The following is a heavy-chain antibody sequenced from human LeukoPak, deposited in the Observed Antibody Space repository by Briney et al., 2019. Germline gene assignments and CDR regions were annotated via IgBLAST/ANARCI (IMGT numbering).Heavy chain of an antibody. J-gene: IGHJ4*02. Sequence: PSQALSLTCTVSGGSISSGGYYWIWIRQHPGKGLEWIGYIYYSGSTYYNPSLKSRVTTLVDLSKNQFSLKLSSVTAPDTAVYYCARVTYCSSTSCYVYYFDYWGQGTLVTVSS. D-gene: IGHD2-2*01. CDR1: GGSISSGGYY. V-gene: IGHV4-31*03. CDR2: IYYSGST. CDR3: ARVTYCSSTSCYVYYFDY.